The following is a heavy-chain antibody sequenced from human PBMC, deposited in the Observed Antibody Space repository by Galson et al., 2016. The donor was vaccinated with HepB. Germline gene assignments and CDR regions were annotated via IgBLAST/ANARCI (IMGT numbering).Heavy chain of an antibody. V-gene: IGHV4-30-2*01. CDR1: GGSISSGAFS. D-gene: IGHD4-17*01. CDR3: ARVNDYGDYGGYFDL. Sequence: TLSLTCAVSGGSISSGAFSWSWIRQPPGKGLEWIGYIFHSGTTYYNPSLKSRVTISVDKSKNQFSRELSSVTAADTAVYYCARVNDYGDYGGYFDLWGRGTLVTVSS. J-gene: IGHJ2*01. CDR2: IFHSGTT.